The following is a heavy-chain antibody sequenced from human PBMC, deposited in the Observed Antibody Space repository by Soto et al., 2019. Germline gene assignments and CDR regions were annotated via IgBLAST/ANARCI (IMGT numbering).Heavy chain of an antibody. CDR2: INPNSGGT. V-gene: IGHV1-2*02. CDR1: GYTFTGYY. CDR3: ARDEHINSYYDSSGYYGHF. D-gene: IGHD3-22*01. J-gene: IGHJ4*02. Sequence: ASVKVSCKASGYTFTGYYTHWVRQAPGQGLEWMGWINPNSGGTNYAQKFQGRVTMTRDTSISTAYMELSRLRSDDTAVYYCARDEHINSYYDSSGYYGHFWGQGTLVTVSS.